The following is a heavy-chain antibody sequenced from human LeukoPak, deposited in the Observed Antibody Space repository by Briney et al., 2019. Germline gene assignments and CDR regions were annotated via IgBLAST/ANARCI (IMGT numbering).Heavy chain of an antibody. Sequence: PGGSPRLSCAASGFTFSSYAMSWVRQAPGKGLEWVSAISGSGGSTYYADSVKGRFTISRDNSKNTLYLQMNSLRAEDTAVYYCATSTVDIVATIGCFDYWGQGTLVTVSS. D-gene: IGHD5-12*01. V-gene: IGHV3-23*01. CDR2: ISGSGGST. CDR1: GFTFSSYA. CDR3: ATSTVDIVATIGCFDY. J-gene: IGHJ4*02.